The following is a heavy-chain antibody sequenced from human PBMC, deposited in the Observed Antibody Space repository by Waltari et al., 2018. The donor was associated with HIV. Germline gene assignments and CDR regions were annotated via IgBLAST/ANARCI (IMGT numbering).Heavy chain of an antibody. CDR2: ISSVGGTI. CDR1: GFTFSDYY. Sequence: QVELVESGGGLVKPGGSLRLSCAASGFTFSDYYMSWIRQAPGKGPGGVAYISSVGGTIYYADSVKGRFAISRDNAKNSLYLQMNSLRADDTAVYYCARVRSGYYDYWGQGTPVTVSS. CDR3: ARVRSGYYDY. D-gene: IGHD3-22*01. J-gene: IGHJ4*02. V-gene: IGHV3-11*01.